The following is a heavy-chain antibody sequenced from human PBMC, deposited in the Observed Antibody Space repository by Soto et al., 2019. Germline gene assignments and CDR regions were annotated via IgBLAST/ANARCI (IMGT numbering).Heavy chain of an antibody. Sequence: GGSLRLSCAASGFTFSSYAMSWVRQAPGKRLEWVSAISAGAVATNYADSVKGRFTISRDNSKNTLYLQMNSLRAEDTAVYYCAKGRESSGSYRSFDYWGPGALVTVSS. D-gene: IGHD3-22*01. J-gene: IGHJ4*02. CDR3: AKGRESSGSYRSFDY. V-gene: IGHV3-23*01. CDR1: GFTFSSYA. CDR2: ISAGAVAT.